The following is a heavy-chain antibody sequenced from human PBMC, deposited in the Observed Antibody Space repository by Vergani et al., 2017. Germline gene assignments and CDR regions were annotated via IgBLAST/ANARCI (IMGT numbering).Heavy chain of an antibody. D-gene: IGHD1-1*01. CDR2: IKQDGSEK. CDR3: ARDHTNSRSGYNWNEYYYEGMDV. V-gene: IGHV3-7*03. J-gene: IGHJ6*02. CDR1: GFTFSSYW. Sequence: EVQLVESGGGLVQPGGSLRLSCAASGFTFSSYWMSWVRQAPGKGLEWVANIKQDGSEKYYVDSVKGRFTISRDNAKNSLYLQMNSLRAEDTAVYYCARDHTNSRSGYNWNEYYYEGMDVWGQGTTVTVSS.